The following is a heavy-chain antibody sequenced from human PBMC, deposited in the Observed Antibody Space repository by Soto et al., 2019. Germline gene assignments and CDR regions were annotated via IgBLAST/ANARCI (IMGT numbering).Heavy chain of an antibody. CDR1: GYTFTSYG. Sequence: QVQLVQSGAEVKKPGASVKVSCKASGYTFTSYGISWVRQAPGQGLEWMGWISAYNGNTNYAQKLQGRVTMTTDTSTSTAYMELRSLRSDDTAVYYCARGGYYDFRSGYLNYYYYYMDVWGKGTTVTVSS. D-gene: IGHD3-3*01. CDR2: ISAYNGNT. V-gene: IGHV1-18*01. CDR3: ARGGYYDFRSGYLNYYYYYMDV. J-gene: IGHJ6*03.